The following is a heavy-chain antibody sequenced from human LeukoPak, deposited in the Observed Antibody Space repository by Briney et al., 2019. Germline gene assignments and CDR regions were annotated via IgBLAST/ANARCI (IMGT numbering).Heavy chain of an antibody. CDR3: AKGGRGIAAAGTPY. J-gene: IGHJ4*02. D-gene: IGHD6-13*01. V-gene: IGHV3-30*04. Sequence: GGSLRLSCAASGFTFSSYAMHWVRQAPGKGLEWVAVISYDGTNIYYADSVKGRFTISRDNSKNTLYLQMNSLRAEDTAVYYCAKGGRGIAAAGTPYWGQGTLVTVSS. CDR2: ISYDGTNI. CDR1: GFTFSSYA.